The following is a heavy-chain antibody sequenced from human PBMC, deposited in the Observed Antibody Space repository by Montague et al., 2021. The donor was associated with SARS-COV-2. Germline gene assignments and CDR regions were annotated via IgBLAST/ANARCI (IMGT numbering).Heavy chain of an antibody. D-gene: IGHD4-17*01. CDR1: GFTFVSYT. Sequence: SLRLSCAASGFTFVSYTMNWFRQAPGKGLEWVSSISGSSVHIYYADSLRGRFTISRDNAKNSLYLQMNTLSADDTAIYYCARQYGDYSDNAFTIWGQGTMVIVSS. J-gene: IGHJ3*02. CDR3: ARQYGDYSDNAFTI. V-gene: IGHV3-21*01. CDR2: ISGSSVHI.